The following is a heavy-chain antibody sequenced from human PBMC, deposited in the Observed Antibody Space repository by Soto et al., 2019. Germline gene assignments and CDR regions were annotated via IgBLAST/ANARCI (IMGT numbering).Heavy chain of an antibody. CDR3: ARGTVGTNPNWLGP. J-gene: IGHJ5*02. CDR2: IYKSGDT. V-gene: IGHV3-66*01. CDR1: GFTVSSSY. Sequence: EVQLVESGGGLVQPGGSLRLSCAASGFTVSSSYLYWVRQAPGKGLEWVSSIYKSGDTYYADSVKGRFTISRDNYKSTLFLQMNSLRAEDTGVYYCARGTVGTNPNWLGPWGQGTLVTVSS. D-gene: IGHD1-26*01.